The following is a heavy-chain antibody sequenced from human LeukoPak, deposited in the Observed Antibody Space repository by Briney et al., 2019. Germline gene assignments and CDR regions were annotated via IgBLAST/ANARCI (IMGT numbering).Heavy chain of an antibody. J-gene: IGHJ4*02. Sequence: PGGSLRLSCAASGFTFSSYGMSWVRQAPGKGLEWVSAISGSGGSTYYADSVKGRFTISRDNSKNTLYLQMNSLRAEDTAVYYCAKGARVYYDILTGYYSDGYWGQGTLVTVSS. D-gene: IGHD3-9*01. CDR3: AKGARVYYDILTGYYSDGY. CDR1: GFTFSSYG. V-gene: IGHV3-23*01. CDR2: ISGSGGST.